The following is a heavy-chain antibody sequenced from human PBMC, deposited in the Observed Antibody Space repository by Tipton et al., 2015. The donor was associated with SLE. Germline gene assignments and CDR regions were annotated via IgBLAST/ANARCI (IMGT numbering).Heavy chain of an antibody. Sequence: TLSLTCTVSGGSISSYYWSWIRQLPGKGLEWIGYIYYSGSTNYNPSLKSRVTISVDTSKNQFSLKLSSVTAADTAVYYCARDIGPSIAAAGPSAFDIWGQGTMVTVSS. D-gene: IGHD6-13*01. CDR1: GGSISSYY. CDR3: ARDIGPSIAAAGPSAFDI. CDR2: IYYSGST. V-gene: IGHV4-59*01. J-gene: IGHJ3*02.